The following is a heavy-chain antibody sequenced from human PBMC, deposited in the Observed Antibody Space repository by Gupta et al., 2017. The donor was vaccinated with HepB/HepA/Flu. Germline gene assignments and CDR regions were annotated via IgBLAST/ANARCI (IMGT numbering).Heavy chain of an antibody. D-gene: IGHD2-15*01. CDR3: TSTVVVAASDY. V-gene: IGHV3-73*02. Sequence: EVQLVESGGGLVQPGGSLKLSCAASGFTFSGSAMHWVRQASGKGLEWVGRIRSKANSYATAYAASVKGRFTISRDDSKNTAYLQMNSLKTEDTAVYYCTSTVVVAASDYWGQGTLVTVSS. J-gene: IGHJ4*02. CDR1: GFTFSGSA. CDR2: IRSKANSYAT.